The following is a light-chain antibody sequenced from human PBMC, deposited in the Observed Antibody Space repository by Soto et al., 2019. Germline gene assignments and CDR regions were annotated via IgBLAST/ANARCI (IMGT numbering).Light chain of an antibody. Sequence: DIQMTQSPSTLSASIGDRVTITCRASQSINSRLAWFQQKPGKAPKLLIYKASSLESGVPSRFSGSGSGTEFTLTISSLQPDDFATYYCQQYNNYPRVFGPGTKVDIK. CDR3: QQYNNYPRV. CDR2: KAS. V-gene: IGKV1-5*03. J-gene: IGKJ3*01. CDR1: QSINSR.